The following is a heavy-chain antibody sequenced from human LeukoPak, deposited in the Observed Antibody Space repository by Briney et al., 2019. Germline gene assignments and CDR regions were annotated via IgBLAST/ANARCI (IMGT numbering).Heavy chain of an antibody. Sequence: MSSETLSLTCAVYGGSFSGYYWSWIRQPPGKGLEWIGEINHSGSTNYNPSLKSRVTISVDTSKNQFSLKLSSVTAADTAVYYCAREMATITRVNWFDPWGQGTLVTVSS. CDR3: AREMATITRVNWFDP. CDR1: GGSFSGYY. D-gene: IGHD5-24*01. CDR2: INHSGST. J-gene: IGHJ5*02. V-gene: IGHV4-34*01.